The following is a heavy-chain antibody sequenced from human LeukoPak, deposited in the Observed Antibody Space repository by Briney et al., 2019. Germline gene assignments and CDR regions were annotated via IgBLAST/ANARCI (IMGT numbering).Heavy chain of an antibody. J-gene: IGHJ4*02. V-gene: IGHV4-61*02. CDR3: ARDTEEFPYYSDY. CDR1: GGSIRSGNYL. CDR2: IYCSGST. D-gene: IGHD3-10*01. Sequence: PAEPLSLTCTLSGGSIRSGNYLWSSVRQPGGKRREWIGRIYCSGSTNYNPSLESRVTQSGGTSTNQFLLKLSSVTTADTTVYYCARDTEEFPYYSDYWGQRTLVTVSS.